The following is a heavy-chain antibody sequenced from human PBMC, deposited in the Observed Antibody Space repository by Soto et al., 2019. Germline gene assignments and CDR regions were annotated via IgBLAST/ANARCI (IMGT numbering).Heavy chain of an antibody. Sequence: GESLKISCQGSGYSFSTYWIGWVRQMPGKGLEWMGIIYPGDSDARYSPSFQGQVTFSADKSINTAYLHWSSLEASDSAMYYCAGGGVRGVITRTRDYYGMDVWGQGTTVTVSS. CDR1: GYSFSTYW. CDR2: IYPGDSDA. CDR3: AGGGVRGVITRTRDYYGMDV. D-gene: IGHD3-10*01. V-gene: IGHV5-51*01. J-gene: IGHJ6*02.